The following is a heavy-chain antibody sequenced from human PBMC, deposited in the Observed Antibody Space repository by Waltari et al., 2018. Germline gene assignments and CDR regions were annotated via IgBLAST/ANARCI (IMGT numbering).Heavy chain of an antibody. CDR1: GGSFSGYY. CDR3: ARDAVEYDILTGYYREAYFDY. Sequence: QVQLQQWGAGLLKPSETLSLTCAVYGGSFSGYYWSWIRQPPGKGLDWIGEINHSGSTNYNPSLKSRVTISVDTSKNQFSLKLSSVTAADTAVYYCARDAVEYDILTGYYREAYFDYWGQGTLVTVSS. J-gene: IGHJ4*02. D-gene: IGHD3-9*01. V-gene: IGHV4-34*01. CDR2: INHSGST.